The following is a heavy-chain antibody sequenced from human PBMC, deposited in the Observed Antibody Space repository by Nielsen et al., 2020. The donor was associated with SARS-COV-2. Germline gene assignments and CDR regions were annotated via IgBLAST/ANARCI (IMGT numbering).Heavy chain of an antibody. CDR3: AKIGVAAHAAFDI. CDR2: ISWNSGSV. CDR1: GFTFDDHA. J-gene: IGHJ3*02. Sequence: SLKISCVASGFTFDDHAMHWVRQPPGQGLQWVGGISWNSGSVSYAESAKGRFTISRDNGRNSLSLQMNSLRPEDTALYYCAKIGVAAHAAFDIWGQGTMVTVSS. V-gene: IGHV3-9*01. D-gene: IGHD3-3*01.